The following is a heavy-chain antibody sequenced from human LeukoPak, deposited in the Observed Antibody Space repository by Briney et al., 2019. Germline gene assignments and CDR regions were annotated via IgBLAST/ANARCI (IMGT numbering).Heavy chain of an antibody. CDR1: GFTFSSYG. Sequence: PGRSLRLSCAASGFTFSSYGMHWVRQAPGKGLEWVAVISYDGSNKYYADSVKGRFTISRDNSKNTLYLQMNSLRAEDTAVYYCAKSWRGYCSSTSCSPFDYWGQGTLVTVSS. CDR3: AKSWRGYCSSTSCSPFDY. D-gene: IGHD2-2*01. CDR2: ISYDGSNK. J-gene: IGHJ4*02. V-gene: IGHV3-30*18.